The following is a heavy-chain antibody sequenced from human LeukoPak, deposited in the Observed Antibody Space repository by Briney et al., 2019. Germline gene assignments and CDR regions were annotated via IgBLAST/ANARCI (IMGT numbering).Heavy chain of an antibody. J-gene: IGHJ1*01. CDR1: GSTFSSYG. V-gene: IGHV3-30*18. CDR3: AKDFAKYCSGGCDFQY. D-gene: IGHD2-15*01. Sequence: GGSLRLSCAVSGSTFSSYGMHWVRQPPGRGLEWVAVISYDGPNKYYADSVKGQFTISRDNSKNTLYLQMNSLRTDDTAVYYCAKDFAKYCSGGCDFQYWGQGTLVTVSS. CDR2: ISYDGPNK.